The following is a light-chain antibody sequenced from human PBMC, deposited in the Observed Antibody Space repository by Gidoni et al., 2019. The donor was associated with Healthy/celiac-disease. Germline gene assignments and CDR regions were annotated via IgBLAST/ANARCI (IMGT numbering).Light chain of an antibody. Sequence: DIQMTQSPSSLSASVGDRVTITCRASQSISSYLNWYPQKPGKAPKLLIYAASSLQSGVPSRFSGSGSGTDFTLTISSLQPEDFAMYYCQQSYSTPWTFXQXTKVEIK. CDR3: QQSYSTPWT. CDR1: QSISSY. CDR2: AAS. J-gene: IGKJ1*01. V-gene: IGKV1-39*01.